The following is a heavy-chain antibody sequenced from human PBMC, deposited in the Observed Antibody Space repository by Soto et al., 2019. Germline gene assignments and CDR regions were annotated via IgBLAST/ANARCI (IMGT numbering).Heavy chain of an antibody. J-gene: IGHJ5*02. CDR3: PRAAVNTLCHSWFDP. Sequence: SVKVSCKAAGYPFTIYGISWVRQAPGQGLEWMGWISAYNGNRNYEQKLQGRVTMTTDTSTSTAYMELRSLRSEDTAVYYCPRAAVNTLCHSWFDPWGQGTLVTVSS. CDR2: ISAYNGNR. D-gene: IGHD3-16*01. V-gene: IGHV1-18*01. CDR1: GYPFTIYG.